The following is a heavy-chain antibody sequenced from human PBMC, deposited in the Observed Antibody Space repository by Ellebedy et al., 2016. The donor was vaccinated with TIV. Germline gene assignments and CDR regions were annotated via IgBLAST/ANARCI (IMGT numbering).Heavy chain of an antibody. CDR2: ISGSGDST. CDR3: ARVGSHSSGTVGFFDL. CDR1: GFTFSSYA. J-gene: IGHJ2*01. Sequence: GESLKISCAGSGFTFSSYAMSWVRQAPGEGLEWVSAISGSGDSTYYADSEKGRFTISRDNSKNTLYLQMDTVRPEDTAVYYCARVGSHSSGTVGFFDLWGRGTLVTVSS. D-gene: IGHD6-19*01. V-gene: IGHV3-23*01.